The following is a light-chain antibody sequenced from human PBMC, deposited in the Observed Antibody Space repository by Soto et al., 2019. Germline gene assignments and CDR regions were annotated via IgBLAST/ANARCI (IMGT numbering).Light chain of an antibody. V-gene: IGLV2-14*01. J-gene: IGLJ3*02. CDR1: SSDVGAYNY. CDR2: EVT. CDR3: SSYTSSSTLV. Sequence: QSALTQPASVSGSPGQSITISCTGTSSDVGAYNYVSWYRQHPGKAPKLMIYEVTNRPSAVSNRCSGSKSGSTSSLTISGLQAEDEADYYCSSYTSSSTLVFGGGTKLTVL.